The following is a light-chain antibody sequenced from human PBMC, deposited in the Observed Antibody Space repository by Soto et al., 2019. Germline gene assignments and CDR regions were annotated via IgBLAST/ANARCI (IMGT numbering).Light chain of an antibody. CDR3: QQYNYYSYT. Sequence: DIQVTQSPSTLSASVGDRVTITCRTSQSIDDWLAWYQQKPGKAPNLLIYKASSLKSGVPSRFSGSGSGTEFTLTISSLQPDDFATYYCQQYNYYSYTFGQGTTRE. CDR1: QSIDDW. J-gene: IGKJ2*01. CDR2: KAS. V-gene: IGKV1-5*03.